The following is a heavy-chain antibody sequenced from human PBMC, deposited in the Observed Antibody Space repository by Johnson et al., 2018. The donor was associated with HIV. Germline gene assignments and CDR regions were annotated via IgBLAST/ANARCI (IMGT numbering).Heavy chain of an antibody. J-gene: IGHJ3*02. Sequence: QMLLVESGGGLVQPGRSLRLSCAASGVTFSSYAMHWVRQAPGKGLEWVSVIYSGGSTYYADSVKGRFTISRDNSKNTLNLQMNSLRAEDTAVYYCASSSYYDSSGFYAFDIWGQGTMVTVSS. V-gene: IGHV3-NL1*01. CDR2: IYSGGST. CDR3: ASSSYYDSSGFYAFDI. D-gene: IGHD3-22*01. CDR1: GVTFSSYA.